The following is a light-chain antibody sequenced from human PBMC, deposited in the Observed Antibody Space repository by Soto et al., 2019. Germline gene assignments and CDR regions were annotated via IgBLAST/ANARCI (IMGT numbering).Light chain of an antibody. J-gene: IGLJ1*01. Sequence: QSVLTQPPSASGSPGQSVTISCTGTSSDVGGYNYVSWYQQHPGKAPKLMIYEVSKRPSGVPDRFSGSKSGNTVSLTVSGLQAEDEADYYCSSYAGSNNLGHVFGTGTKVTVL. CDR2: EVS. CDR3: SSYAGSNNLGHV. CDR1: SSDVGGYNY. V-gene: IGLV2-8*01.